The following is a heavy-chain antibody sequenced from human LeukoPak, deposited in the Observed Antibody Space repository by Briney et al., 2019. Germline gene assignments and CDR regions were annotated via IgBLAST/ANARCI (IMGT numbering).Heavy chain of an antibody. CDR1: GHTFISYG. Sequence: ASVKVSCKASGHTFISYGISWVRQAPGQGLEWMGWISGHNGNTNYAQNLQGRVTMTTDTSTSTAYMELRSLRSDDTAVYYCARGLGVVTAQSEQPKPRYFDLWGRGTQVTVSS. CDR2: ISGHNGNT. D-gene: IGHD2-21*02. CDR3: ARGLGVVTAQSEQPKPRYFDL. J-gene: IGHJ2*01. V-gene: IGHV1-18*01.